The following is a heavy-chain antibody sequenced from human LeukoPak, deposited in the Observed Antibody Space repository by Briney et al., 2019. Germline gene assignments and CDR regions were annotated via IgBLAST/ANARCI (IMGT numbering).Heavy chain of an antibody. V-gene: IGHV3-23*01. CDR3: AKLIPQTGC. J-gene: IGHJ4*02. CDR2: ISDSGGST. D-gene: IGHD1-1*01. CDR1: GFTFSSYA. Sequence: GGSLRLSCAASGFTFSSYAMSWVRQAPGKGLEWVSSISDSGGSTYYADSVRGRFTISRDNSKNTLYLQMNSLRAEDTALYYCAKLIPQTGCWGQGTLVTVSS.